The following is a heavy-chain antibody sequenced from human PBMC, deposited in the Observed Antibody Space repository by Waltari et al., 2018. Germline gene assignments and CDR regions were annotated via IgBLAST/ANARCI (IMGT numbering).Heavy chain of an antibody. CDR2: ITSDGSNT. CDR3: VRDRGMDA. V-gene: IGHV3-74*01. Sequence: EVQLVESGGGLVQPGGSLRLSCAASGFTFRRYWMYWVSQAPGTGLAWVSHITSDGSNTGYADSVKGRFTISRDNAKNTLYMEMNSLRDEDTAVYYCVRDRGMDAWGQGTTVTVSS. CDR1: GFTFRRYW. J-gene: IGHJ6*02.